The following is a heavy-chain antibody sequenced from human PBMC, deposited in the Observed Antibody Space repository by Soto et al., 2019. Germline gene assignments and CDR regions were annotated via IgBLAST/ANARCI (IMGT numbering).Heavy chain of an antibody. V-gene: IGHV4-34*01. CDR3: ARSYCSSTSCRDFDY. CDR2: INHSGST. Sequence: QVQLQQWGAGLLKPSETLSLTCAVYGGSFSGYYWSWIRQPPGKVLEWIGEINHSGSTNNNPSLKSRVTISVDTSKNQFSLKLSSVNAADTAVYYCARSYCSSTSCRDFDYWGQGTLVTVSS. J-gene: IGHJ4*02. D-gene: IGHD2-2*01. CDR1: GGSFSGYY.